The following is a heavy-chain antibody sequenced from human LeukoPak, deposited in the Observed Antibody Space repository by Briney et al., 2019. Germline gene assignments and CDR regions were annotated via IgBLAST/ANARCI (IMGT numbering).Heavy chain of an antibody. CDR3: ARGQVGRVVPVAMYRRNFYWFDP. J-gene: IGHJ5*02. CDR2: INHSGST. V-gene: IGHV4-34*01. D-gene: IGHD2-2*01. CDR1: GGSFSGYY. Sequence: PSETLSLTCAVYGGSFSGYYWSWIRQPPGKGLEWIGEINHSGSTNYNPSLKSRVTISVDTSKSQFSLKLSSVTAADTAVYYCARGQVGRVVPVAMYRRNFYWFDPWGQGTLVTVSS.